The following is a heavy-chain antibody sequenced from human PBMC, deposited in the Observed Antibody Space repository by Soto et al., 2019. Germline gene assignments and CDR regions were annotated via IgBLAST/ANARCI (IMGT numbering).Heavy chain of an antibody. Sequence: EVQLLESGGDLAQPGGSLRLICAASGFTFSNYAMTWVRQSPGKGLEWVSTITTAGSTFYGDTVKSRFTISRDNSKSTIYLQMNRLGAEDTAVYYCAKTDKLHSPSSGWANRFDSWGQGTLVNVSS. CDR2: ITTAGST. J-gene: IGHJ4*02. V-gene: IGHV3-23*01. CDR1: GFTFSNYA. CDR3: AKTDKLHSPSSGWANRFDS. D-gene: IGHD6-19*01.